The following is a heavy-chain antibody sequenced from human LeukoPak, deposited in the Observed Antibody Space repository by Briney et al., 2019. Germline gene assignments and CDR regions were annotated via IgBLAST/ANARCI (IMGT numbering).Heavy chain of an antibody. D-gene: IGHD2-2*01. V-gene: IGHV3-30*02. Sequence: GGSLRLSCAASGFTFSSYGMHWVRQAPGKGLEWVAFIRYDGSNKYYADSVKGRFTISRDNTKNTLYLQMNSLRAEDTAVYYCAKDRHAPGRYCSSTSCFPFDSWGQGTLVTVSS. J-gene: IGHJ5*01. CDR2: IRYDGSNK. CDR3: AKDRHAPGRYCSSTSCFPFDS. CDR1: GFTFSSYG.